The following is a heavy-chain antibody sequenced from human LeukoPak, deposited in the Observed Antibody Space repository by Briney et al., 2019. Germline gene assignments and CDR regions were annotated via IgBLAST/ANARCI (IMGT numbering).Heavy chain of an antibody. CDR1: GGSITSTNW. Sequence: SETLSLTCGVSGGSITSTNWWSWVRRPPGQGLEWIGEVSLSGLTNYNPSLSSRVIMALDTSKNHLSLNLTSVTAADTAVYYCSRENGAFSPFGYWGQGTLVTVPS. CDR2: VSLSGLT. D-gene: IGHD2-8*01. V-gene: IGHV4-4*02. CDR3: SRENGAFSPFGY. J-gene: IGHJ4*02.